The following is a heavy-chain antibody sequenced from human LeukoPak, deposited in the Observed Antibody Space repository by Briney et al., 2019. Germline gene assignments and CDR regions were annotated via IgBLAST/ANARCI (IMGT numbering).Heavy chain of an antibody. Sequence: SETLSLTCTVSGGSISSSSYYWGWIRQPPGKGLEWIGSIYYSGSTYYNPSLKSRVTISVDTSKNQFSLKLSSVTAAETAVYYCARGGNCSSTSCYYTPFDYWGQGTLVTVSS. D-gene: IGHD2-2*01. CDR1: GGSISSSSYY. CDR3: ARGGNCSSTSCYYTPFDY. V-gene: IGHV4-39*01. J-gene: IGHJ4*02. CDR2: IYYSGST.